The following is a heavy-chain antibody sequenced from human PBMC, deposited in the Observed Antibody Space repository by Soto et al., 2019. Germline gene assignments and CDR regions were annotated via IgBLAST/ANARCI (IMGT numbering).Heavy chain of an antibody. Sequence: SETLSLTCTVSGGSISTVNYWWSWIRQSPDMGLEWIGHIYNGGSTYNNPSLESRVTMSVDTSKNQFSLKLSSVTAADTAVYYCAKGPTFHWGQGTLVTVS. J-gene: IGHJ4*02. CDR3: AKGPTFH. V-gene: IGHV4-30-4*01. CDR2: IYNGGST. D-gene: IGHD1-26*01. CDR1: GGSISTVNYW.